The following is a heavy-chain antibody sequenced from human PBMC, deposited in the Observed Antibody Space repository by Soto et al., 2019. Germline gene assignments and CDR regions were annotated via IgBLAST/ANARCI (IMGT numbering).Heavy chain of an antibody. Sequence: SETLSLTCTVSGGSISSSSYYWGWIRQPPGKGLEWIGSIYYSGSTYYNPSLKSRVTISVDTSKNQFSLKLSSVTAADTAVYYCARQEYSSGWWAYFDYWGQGTLVTVSS. V-gene: IGHV4-39*01. J-gene: IGHJ4*02. CDR3: ARQEYSSGWWAYFDY. D-gene: IGHD6-19*01. CDR1: GGSISSSSYY. CDR2: IYYSGST.